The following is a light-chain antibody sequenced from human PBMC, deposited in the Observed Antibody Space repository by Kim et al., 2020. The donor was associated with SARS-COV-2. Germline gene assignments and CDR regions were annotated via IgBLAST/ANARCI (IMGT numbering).Light chain of an antibody. CDR1: QSVRNNC. V-gene: IGKV3-20*01. J-gene: IGKJ1*01. Sequence: EIVLTQSPGTLSLSPGERATLSCRASQSVRNNCLAWYQQKPGQSPRLLLYAASTRATGIPDRFSGSGSGTDFTLTISRLEPEDFALYFCQQCGTSRTFGRGTKVEIK. CDR2: AAS. CDR3: QQCGTSRT.